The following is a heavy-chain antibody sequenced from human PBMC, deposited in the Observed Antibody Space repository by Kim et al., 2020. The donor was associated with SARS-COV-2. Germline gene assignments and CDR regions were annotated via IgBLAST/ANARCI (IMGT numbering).Heavy chain of an antibody. CDR3: ARRYFSGSYYYFDY. D-gene: IGHD3-10*01. V-gene: IGHV3-74*01. Sequence: GGSLRLSCAASGFTFSSYWMHWVRQPPGKGLVWVSRINSDGSITSYADSVKGRFTISRDNAKKTLYLQMNSLRAEDTAVYYCARRYFSGSYYYFDYWGQGTLITVSS. CDR1: GFTFSSYW. CDR2: INSDGSIT. J-gene: IGHJ4*02.